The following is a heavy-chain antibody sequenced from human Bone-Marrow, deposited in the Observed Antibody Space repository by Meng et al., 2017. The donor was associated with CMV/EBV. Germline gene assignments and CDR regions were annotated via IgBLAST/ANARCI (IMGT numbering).Heavy chain of an antibody. CDR2: INSDGSST. CDR3: AIDPRDIVRRRIDP. V-gene: IGHV3-74*01. Sequence: GGSLRLSCTASVLTFSSYWMHWVRQAPGKGLVWVSRINSDGSSTSYADSVKGRFTISRDNAKNTLYLQMNSLRAEDTAVYYCAIDPRDIVRRRIDPWGQGTLVTVSS. D-gene: IGHD5-12*01. CDR1: VLTFSSYW. J-gene: IGHJ5*02.